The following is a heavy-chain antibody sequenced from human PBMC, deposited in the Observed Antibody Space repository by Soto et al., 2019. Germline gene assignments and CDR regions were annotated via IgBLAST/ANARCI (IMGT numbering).Heavy chain of an antibody. D-gene: IGHD3-9*01. Sequence: GGSLRLSCAASGFTFSSYGMHWVRQAPGKGLEWVAVIWYDGSNKYYADSVKGRFTISRDNSKNTLYLQMNSLRAEDTAVYYCARDCRYFTGDAPDYWGQGTLVTVSS. J-gene: IGHJ4*02. V-gene: IGHV3-33*01. CDR1: GFTFSSYG. CDR3: ARDCRYFTGDAPDY. CDR2: IWYDGSNK.